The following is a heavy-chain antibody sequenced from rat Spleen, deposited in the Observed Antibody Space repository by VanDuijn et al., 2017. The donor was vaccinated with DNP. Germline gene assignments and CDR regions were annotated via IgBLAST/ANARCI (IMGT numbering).Heavy chain of an antibody. D-gene: IGHD4-3*01. CDR3: ARWYNSGYYFDY. J-gene: IGHJ2*01. CDR1: GFTFNTYW. CDR2: IASSGGNT. V-gene: IGHV5-31*01. Sequence: EVQLVETGGGLVQPGRSLKLSCVASGFTFNTYWMAWIRQVPGKGLEWIASIASSGGNTFYLDSVKGRFTVSRDNANSTLYLQMNSLRSEDMATYYCARWYNSGYYFDYWGQGVMVTVSS.